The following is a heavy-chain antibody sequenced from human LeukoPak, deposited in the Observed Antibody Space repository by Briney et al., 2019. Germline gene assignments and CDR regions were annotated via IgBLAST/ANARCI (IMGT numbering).Heavy chain of an antibody. D-gene: IGHD1-26*01. CDR3: ARAEWELLLRD. CDR2: INSDGSST. Sequence: PGGSLRLSCAASGFTFSNYWMHWVRQAPGKGLVWVSRINSDGSSTSYADSVKGRFTISRDNAKNTLYLQMNSLRAEDTAVYYCARAEWELLLRDWGQGTLVTVSS. CDR1: GFTFSNYW. J-gene: IGHJ4*02. V-gene: IGHV3-74*01.